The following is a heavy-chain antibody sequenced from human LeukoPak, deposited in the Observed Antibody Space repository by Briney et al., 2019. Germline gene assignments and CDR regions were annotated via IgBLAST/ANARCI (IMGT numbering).Heavy chain of an antibody. J-gene: IGHJ4*02. D-gene: IGHD1-26*01. CDR2: INPNSGGT. CDR3: ASGGSYSFSGVDYFDY. V-gene: IGHV1-2*06. Sequence: GASVKVSCKASGYTFTVYYMHWVRQAPGQGLEWMGRINPNSGGTNYAQKLQGRVTMTRDTSISTAYMELSRLRSDDTAVYYCASGGSYSFSGVDYFDYWGQGTLVTVSS. CDR1: GYTFTVYY.